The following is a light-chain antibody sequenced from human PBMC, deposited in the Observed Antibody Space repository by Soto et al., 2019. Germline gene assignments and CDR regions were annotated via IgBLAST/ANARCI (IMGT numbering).Light chain of an antibody. V-gene: IGKV1-5*03. CDR1: QSINSW. J-gene: IGKJ1*01. CDR2: KAS. Sequence: DILMTQSPSTLSASVGDRVTISCRASQSINSWLAWYQQKPGKGPTLLIYKASTLKSGVPSRFSGSGSGTEFTLTISSLQPDDFATYYCQHYNSYSEAFGQGTKVDIK. CDR3: QHYNSYSEA.